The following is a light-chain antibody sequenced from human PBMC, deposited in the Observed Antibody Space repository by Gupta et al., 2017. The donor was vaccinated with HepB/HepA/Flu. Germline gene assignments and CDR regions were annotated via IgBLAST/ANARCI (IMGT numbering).Light chain of an antibody. J-gene: IGKJ5*01. Sequence: DLVMTQSPDSLAVSLGERATINCQSSQNVLYSNYKDFLAWYQQKPGHPPKLLISWASTRESGVPDRFSGGGSGTDFTLTISSLQAEDVAVYYCQQYYDTPITFGQGTRLEIK. CDR3: QQYYDTPIT. CDR2: WAS. V-gene: IGKV4-1*01. CDR1: QNVLYSNYKDF.